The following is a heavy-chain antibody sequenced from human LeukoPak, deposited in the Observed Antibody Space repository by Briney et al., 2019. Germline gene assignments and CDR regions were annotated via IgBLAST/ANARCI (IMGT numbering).Heavy chain of an antibody. CDR3: ARGHLSNWFDP. J-gene: IGHJ5*02. CDR1: GGSFSGYY. CDR2: INHSGST. Sequence: SETLSLTCAVYGGSFSGYYWSWIRQPPGKGLEGIGEINHSGSTNYNPSLKSRVTISVDTSKNQFSLKLSSVTAADTAVYYCARGHLSNWFDPWGQGTLVTVSS. V-gene: IGHV4-34*01.